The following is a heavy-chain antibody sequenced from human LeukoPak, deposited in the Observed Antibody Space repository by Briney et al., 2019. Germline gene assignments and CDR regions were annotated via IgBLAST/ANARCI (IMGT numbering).Heavy chain of an antibody. J-gene: IGHJ6*03. V-gene: IGHV1-69*05. D-gene: IGHD3-3*01. CDR3: ARSRITIFGVATLPYYMDV. CDR2: IIPIFGTA. CDR1: GGTFSSYA. Sequence: GASVKVSCKASGGTFSSYAISWVRQAPGQGLEWMGGIIPIFGTANYAQKFQGRVTITTDESTSTAYMELSSLRSEDTAVYYCARSRITIFGVATLPYYMDVWGKGTTVTVSS.